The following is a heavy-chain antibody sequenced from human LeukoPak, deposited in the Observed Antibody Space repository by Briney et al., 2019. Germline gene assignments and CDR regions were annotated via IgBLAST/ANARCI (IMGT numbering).Heavy chain of an antibody. CDR1: GFSFSTSW. D-gene: IGHD5-12*01. V-gene: IGHV3-7*02. J-gene: IGHJ4*02. CDR3: ARGGSGYDFDF. Sequence: PGGSLRLSCVASGFSFSTSWMNWVRQAPGRGLEWVANIKGDGSVHSYADSVKGRFTISRDNAKNSLFLHMNSLRAEDTAVYYCARGGSGYDFDFWGQGTLVTVSS. CDR2: IKGDGSVH.